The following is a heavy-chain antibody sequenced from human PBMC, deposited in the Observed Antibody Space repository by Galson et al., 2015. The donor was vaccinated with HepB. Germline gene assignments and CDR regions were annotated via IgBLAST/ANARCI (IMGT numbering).Heavy chain of an antibody. CDR1: GGTFSSYT. V-gene: IGHV1-69*02. CDR2: IIPILGIA. CDR3: ARALIVVVPAARYYYYGMDV. J-gene: IGHJ6*02. D-gene: IGHD2-2*01. Sequence: SVKVSCKASGGTFSSYTISWARQAPGQGLEWMGRIIPILGIANYAQKFQGRVTITADKSTSTAYMELSSLRSEDTAVYYCARALIVVVPAARYYYYGMDVWGQGTTVTVSS.